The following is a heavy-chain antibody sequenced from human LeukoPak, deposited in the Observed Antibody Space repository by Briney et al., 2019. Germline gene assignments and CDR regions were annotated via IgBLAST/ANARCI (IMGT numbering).Heavy chain of an antibody. J-gene: IGHJ4*02. Sequence: ASVMDFCKASGYTFTGYYMHWVRQAPGQGLEWMGWINPNSGGTNYAQKFQGRVTMTRDTSISTAYMELSRLRSDDTAVYYCARAPTGYSSRWYDYWVQGTLVTVSS. D-gene: IGHD6-19*01. CDR1: GYTFTGYY. CDR2: INPNSGGT. V-gene: IGHV1-2*02. CDR3: ARAPTGYSSRWYDY.